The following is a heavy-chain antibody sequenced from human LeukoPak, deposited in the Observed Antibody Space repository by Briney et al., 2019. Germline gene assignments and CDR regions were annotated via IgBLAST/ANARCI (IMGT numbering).Heavy chain of an antibody. CDR3: ANLITRELGYCSSTSCSNFDY. Sequence: PGGSLRLSCAASGFTFSSYAMSWVRQAPGKGLEWVSAISGSGGSTYYADSVKGRFTISRDNSKNTLYLQMNSLRAEDTAVYYCANLITRELGYCSSTSCSNFDYWGQGTLVTVSS. CDR1: GFTFSSYA. V-gene: IGHV3-23*01. CDR2: ISGSGGST. J-gene: IGHJ4*02. D-gene: IGHD2-2*01.